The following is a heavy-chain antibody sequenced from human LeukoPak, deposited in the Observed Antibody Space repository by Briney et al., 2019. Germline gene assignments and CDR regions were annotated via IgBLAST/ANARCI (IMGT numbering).Heavy chain of an antibody. CDR3: ARDLYGYHTGYFDY. CDR1: GYTFTSYG. D-gene: IGHD5-18*01. Sequence: ASVKVSCTASGYTFTSYGISWVRQAPGQGLEWMGWISAYNGNTNYAQKLQGRVTMTTDTSTSTAHLELRSLRSDDTAVYYCARDLYGYHTGYFDYWGQGNLVTVSS. J-gene: IGHJ4*02. CDR2: ISAYNGNT. V-gene: IGHV1-18*01.